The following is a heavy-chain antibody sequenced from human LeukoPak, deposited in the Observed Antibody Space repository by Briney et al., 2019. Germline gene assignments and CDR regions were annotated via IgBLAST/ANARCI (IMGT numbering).Heavy chain of an antibody. D-gene: IGHD6-13*01. CDR1: GGTFSSYA. V-gene: IGHV1-69*05. CDR3: ARGDPLTKYSSSWYGYNWFDP. Sequence: SVKVSCKASGGTFSSYAISWVRQAPGQGLEWMGGIIPIFGTANYAQKFQGRVTITTDESTSTAYMELSSLRSEDTAVYYCARGDPLTKYSSSWYGYNWFDPWGQGTLVTVPS. CDR2: IIPIFGTA. J-gene: IGHJ5*02.